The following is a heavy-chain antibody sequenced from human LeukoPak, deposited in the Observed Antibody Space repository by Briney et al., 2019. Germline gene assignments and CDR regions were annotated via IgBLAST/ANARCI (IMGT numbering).Heavy chain of an antibody. CDR1: GDSVSSNSAA. D-gene: IGHD6-13*01. CDR2: TYYRSKWYN. CDR3: ARGGGIAAARSGWYPIYFDY. Sequence: SQTLSLTCAISGDSVSSNSAAWNWIRQSPSRGLEWLGRTYYRSKWYNDYAVSVKSRITINPDTSKNQFSLQLNSVTPEDTAVYYCARGGGIAAARSGWYPIYFDYWGQGTLVTVSS. J-gene: IGHJ4*02. V-gene: IGHV6-1*01.